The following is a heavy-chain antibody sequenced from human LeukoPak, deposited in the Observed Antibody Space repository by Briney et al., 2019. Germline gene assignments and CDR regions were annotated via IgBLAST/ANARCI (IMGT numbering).Heavy chain of an antibody. CDR1: GFTFRSYS. Sequence: GGSLRLSCAASGFTFRSYSMNWVRQAPGKGLEWVSSIGSSSNYIYYADSVKGRFIISRDNARNSLYLQMNSLTAEDTAVYYCARDPYSGAYGNTYYYYMDVWGKGTTVTISS. CDR3: ARDPYSGAYGNTYYYYMDV. J-gene: IGHJ6*03. V-gene: IGHV3-21*01. CDR2: IGSSSNYI. D-gene: IGHD1-26*01.